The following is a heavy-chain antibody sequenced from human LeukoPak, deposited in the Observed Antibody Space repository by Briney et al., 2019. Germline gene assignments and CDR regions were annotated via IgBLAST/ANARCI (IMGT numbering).Heavy chain of an antibody. CDR3: ARDRGYKAFDI. CDR1: GFAFTTYA. CDR2: ISGSGGST. Sequence: TGGSLRLSCVASGFAFTTYAMSWVRQAPGKGLEWVSAISGSGGSTYYGDSVRGRFTISRDNSKNTLFLQMNRLRADDTAVYYCARDRGYKAFDIWGQGTMVTVSS. D-gene: IGHD5-18*01. V-gene: IGHV3-23*01. J-gene: IGHJ3*02.